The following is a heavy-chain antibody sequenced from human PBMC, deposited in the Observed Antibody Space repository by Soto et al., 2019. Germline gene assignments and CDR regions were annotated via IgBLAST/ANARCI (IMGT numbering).Heavy chain of an antibody. J-gene: IGHJ4*02. CDR1: GLTLSTSS. CDR2: IRRHTSVT. D-gene: IGHD3-9*01. Sequence: GGSLRLSCAAFGLTLSTSSMNWVRQAPGRGLEWISYIRRHTSVTAYADSVKGRFTISRDSAKNSLYLQMDSLRAEDTAVYYCAKDRHDILTGYLDYWGQGSLVTVSS. V-gene: IGHV3-48*01. CDR3: AKDRHDILTGYLDY.